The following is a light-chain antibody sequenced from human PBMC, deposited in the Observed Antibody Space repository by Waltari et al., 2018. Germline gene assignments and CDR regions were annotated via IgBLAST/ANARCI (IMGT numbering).Light chain of an antibody. CDR3: QQSYSTPRYT. CDR1: KSISSY. CDR2: AAS. J-gene: IGKJ2*01. Sequence: DIQMTQSPSSLSASVGDRVTITCRASKSISSYLNWYKQKPGKAPKLLIYAASSLQSGVPSRFSGSGSGTDFTLTISSLQPEDFATYYCQQSYSTPRYTFGQGTKLEIK. V-gene: IGKV1-39*01.